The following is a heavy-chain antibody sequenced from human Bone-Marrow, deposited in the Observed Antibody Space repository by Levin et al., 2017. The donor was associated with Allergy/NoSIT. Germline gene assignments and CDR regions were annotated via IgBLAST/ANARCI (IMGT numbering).Heavy chain of an antibody. D-gene: IGHD2-2*01. CDR2: ISGSGGIT. Sequence: WGSLRLSCEATGFTFSSIGMSWVRQAPGKGLEWVSGISGSGGITKYADSVKGRFTISRDNSKNTLYLQMNSLRVEDTAVYYCAKRPSPLLGWGKGTLVTVSS. J-gene: IGHJ4*02. CDR1: GFTFSSIG. CDR3: AKRPSPLLG. V-gene: IGHV3-23*01.